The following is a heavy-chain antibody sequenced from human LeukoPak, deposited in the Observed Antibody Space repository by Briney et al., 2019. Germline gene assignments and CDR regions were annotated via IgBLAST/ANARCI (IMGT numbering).Heavy chain of an antibody. D-gene: IGHD2-2*01. CDR3: ARDPPLGSCSTISCPHLDY. V-gene: IGHV3-21*01. CDR2: ISSSSSFI. Sequence: GGSLRLSCAASGFTFSRYSMNWVRQAPGKGLEWVSSISSSSSFIYYADSVKGRFTISRDSAKNSLYLQMNSLRAEDTAVYYCARDPPLGSCSTISCPHLDYWGQGTLVTVSS. J-gene: IGHJ4*02. CDR1: GFTFSRYS.